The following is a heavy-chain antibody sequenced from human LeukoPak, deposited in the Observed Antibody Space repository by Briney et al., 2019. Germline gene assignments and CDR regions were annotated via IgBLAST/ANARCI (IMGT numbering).Heavy chain of an antibody. CDR3: ARDGVLLWFGESVGYFDY. CDR1: GFTFSSYS. J-gene: IGHJ4*02. D-gene: IGHD3-10*01. Sequence: GGSLRLSCAASGFTFSSYSMNWVRQAPGKGLEWVSSISSSSSYIYYADSVKGRFTISRDNAKNSLYLQMNSLRAEDTAVYYCARDGVLLWFGESVGYFDYWGQGTLVTVSS. V-gene: IGHV3-21*01. CDR2: ISSSSSYI.